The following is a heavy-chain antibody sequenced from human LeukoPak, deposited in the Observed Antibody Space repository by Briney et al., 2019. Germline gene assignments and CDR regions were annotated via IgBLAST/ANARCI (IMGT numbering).Heavy chain of an antibody. V-gene: IGHV4-38-2*02. Sequence: SETLSPTCTVSGYSISSGYYWGWIRQPPGKGLEWIGSIYHSGSTYYNPSLKSRVTISVDTSKNQFSLKLSSVTAADTAVYYCARGARRDGFGPAYWGQGTLVTVSS. CDR3: ARGARRDGFGPAY. CDR1: GYSISSGYY. CDR2: IYHSGST. D-gene: IGHD5-24*01. J-gene: IGHJ4*02.